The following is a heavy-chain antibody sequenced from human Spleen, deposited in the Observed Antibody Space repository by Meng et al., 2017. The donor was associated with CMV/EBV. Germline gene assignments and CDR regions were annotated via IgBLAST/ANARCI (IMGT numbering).Heavy chain of an antibody. J-gene: IGHJ4*02. CDR1: GFTFGSHS. CDR3: ARGEPDIIVVPAACDY. V-gene: IGHV3-21*03. Sequence: GGSLRLSCAASGFTFGSHSMNWVRQAPGKGLEWVSSITGDSTYKHYADSLKGRFTISRDNAKNSLFLQMDSLRGEDTAVYYCARGEPDIIVVPAACDYWGQGTLVTVSS. D-gene: IGHD2-2*01. CDR2: ITGDSTYK.